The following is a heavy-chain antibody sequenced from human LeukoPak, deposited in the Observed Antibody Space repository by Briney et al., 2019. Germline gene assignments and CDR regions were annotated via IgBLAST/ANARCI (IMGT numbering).Heavy chain of an antibody. CDR2: ISSSGRPV. Sequence: GGSLRLSCGASGFSFSSYNIHWVRQAPGKGLEWLSSISSSGRPVYYSDSVKGRFSISRDDAKDSLHLQMHSLRDEDTAVYYCARSRFTYGSVALDYWGRGTLVTVSS. J-gene: IGHJ4*02. CDR1: GFSFSSYN. D-gene: IGHD4-17*01. CDR3: ARSRFTYGSVALDY. V-gene: IGHV3-48*02.